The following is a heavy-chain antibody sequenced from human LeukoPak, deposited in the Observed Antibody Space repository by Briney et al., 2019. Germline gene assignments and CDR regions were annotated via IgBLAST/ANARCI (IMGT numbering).Heavy chain of an antibody. D-gene: IGHD6-6*01. V-gene: IGHV4-59*01. CDR2: IYYSGST. CDR3: ALGAPGSPSYYYYYGMDV. CDR1: GGSISSYY. Sequence: PSETLSLTCTVPGGSISSYYWSWIRQPPGKGLEWIGYIYYSGSTNYNPSLKSRVTISVDTSKNQFSLKLSSVTAADTAVYYCALGAPGSPSYYYYYGMDVWGQGTTVTVSS. J-gene: IGHJ6*02.